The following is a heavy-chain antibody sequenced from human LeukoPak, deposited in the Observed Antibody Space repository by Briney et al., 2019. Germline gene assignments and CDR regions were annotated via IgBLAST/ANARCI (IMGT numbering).Heavy chain of an antibody. CDR3: LGAFDI. CDR1: GFTLSSHA. Sequence: GGSLRLSCTASGFTLSSHAMHWVRQAPGKGLEWVAVISYDGSHKYYADSVKGRFTISRDNSKNTLYLQMNSLTAEDTAVYYCLGAFDIWGQGTMVTVSS. V-gene: IGHV3-30-3*01. CDR2: ISYDGSHK. J-gene: IGHJ3*02.